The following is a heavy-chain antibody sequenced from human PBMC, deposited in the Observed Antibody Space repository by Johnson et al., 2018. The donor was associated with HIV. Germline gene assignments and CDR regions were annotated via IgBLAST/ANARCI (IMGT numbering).Heavy chain of an antibody. D-gene: IGHD6-13*01. V-gene: IGHV3-7*03. Sequence: VQLVESGGGLVQPGKSLRLSCTASGFPFNRYWMNWVRQAPGKGLEWVANIKEDGNEDYYADSLKGRFTVFRDNAKNSLYLQMDNLRNDDTAVYYGARDGVYSSPHDAFDIWGQGTMVTVSS. CDR1: GFPFNRYW. J-gene: IGHJ3*02. CDR2: IKEDGNED. CDR3: ARDGVYSSPHDAFDI.